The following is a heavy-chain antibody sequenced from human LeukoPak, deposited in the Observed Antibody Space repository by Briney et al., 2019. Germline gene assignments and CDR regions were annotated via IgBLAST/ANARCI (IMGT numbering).Heavy chain of an antibody. CDR1: GFTFSSYS. J-gene: IGHJ4*02. CDR2: ISSSSSYI. CDR3: AKGPRRGDYDSSGEFDY. D-gene: IGHD3-22*01. V-gene: IGHV3-21*04. Sequence: GGSLRLSCAASGFTFSSYSMNWVRQAPGKGLEWVSSISSSSSYIYYADSVKGRFTISRDNAKNSLYLQMNSLRAEDTALYYCAKGPRRGDYDSSGEFDYWGKGTLVTVSS.